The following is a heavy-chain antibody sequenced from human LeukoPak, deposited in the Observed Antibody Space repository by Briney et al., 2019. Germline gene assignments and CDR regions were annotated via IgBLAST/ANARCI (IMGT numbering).Heavy chain of an antibody. CDR1: GGTFSSYA. CDR3: ARASYYYGSGSYFGMDV. D-gene: IGHD3-10*01. Sequence: SVKVSCKASGGTFSSYAISWVRQAPGQGLEWMGGIIPIFGTANYAQKFQGRVTITADESTSTAYMELSSLRSEDTAVYYCARASYYYGSGSYFGMDVWGQGTTVTVSS. J-gene: IGHJ6*02. CDR2: IIPIFGTA. V-gene: IGHV1-69*13.